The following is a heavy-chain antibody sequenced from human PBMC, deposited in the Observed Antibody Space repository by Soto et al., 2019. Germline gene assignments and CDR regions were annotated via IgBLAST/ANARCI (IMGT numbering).Heavy chain of an antibody. CDR2: IYYSGST. CDR3: ARSIAARPIYHFDY. J-gene: IGHJ4*02. D-gene: IGHD6-6*01. CDR1: GGSISSSSYY. V-gene: IGHV4-39*01. Sequence: SETLSLTCTVSGGSISSSSYYWGWIRQPPGKGLEWIGSIYYSGSTYYNPSLKSRVTISVDTSKNQFSLKLSSVTAADTAVYYCARSIAARPIYHFDYWGQGTLVTVSS.